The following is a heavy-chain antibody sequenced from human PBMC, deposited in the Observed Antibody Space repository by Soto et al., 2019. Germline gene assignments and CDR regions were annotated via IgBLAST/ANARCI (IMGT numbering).Heavy chain of an antibody. CDR1: GFTFSSYS. V-gene: IGHV3-48*02. CDR3: ARDRCTNGVCYFGWFDP. Sequence: GGSLGLSCAASGFTFSSYSMNWVRQAPGKGLEWVSYISSSSSAIYYADSVKGRFTISRDNAKNSLYLQMNSLRDEDTAVYYCARDRCTNGVCYFGWFDPWGQGTLVTVSS. D-gene: IGHD2-8*01. J-gene: IGHJ5*02. CDR2: ISSSSSAI.